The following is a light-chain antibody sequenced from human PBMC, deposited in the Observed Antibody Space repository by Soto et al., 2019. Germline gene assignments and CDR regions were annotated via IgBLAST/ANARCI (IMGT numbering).Light chain of an antibody. CDR3: QQYLNVPLT. Sequence: DIQMTQSPSSLSASVGDRVTITCQASQDIKNYLNWFQQKPGKAPKLLIYDASNLETGVPSRFSGSGSGTDFTLTISSLRPEDIATYYCQQYLNVPLTFGQGTRLEIK. CDR1: QDIKNY. CDR2: DAS. J-gene: IGKJ5*01. V-gene: IGKV1-33*01.